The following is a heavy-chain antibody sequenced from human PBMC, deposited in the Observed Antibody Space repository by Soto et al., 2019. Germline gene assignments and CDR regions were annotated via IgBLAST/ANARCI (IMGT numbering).Heavy chain of an antibody. J-gene: IGHJ4*02. V-gene: IGHV1-3*01. CDR3: VKGGLRYFDWRFDY. CDR1: GYTFTSYA. Sequence: EASVKVSCKASGYTFTSYAMHWVRQAPGQRLEWMGWINAGNGNTKYSQKFQGRVTITRDTSASTAYMELSSLRSEDTAVYYCVKGGLRYFDWRFDYWGQGTLVTVSS. D-gene: IGHD3-9*01. CDR2: INAGNGNT.